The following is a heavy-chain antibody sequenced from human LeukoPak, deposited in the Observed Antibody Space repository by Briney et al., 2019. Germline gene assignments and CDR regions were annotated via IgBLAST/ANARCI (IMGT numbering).Heavy chain of an antibody. CDR3: ARPNTDAAGYFFDY. CDR1: GYTFINYG. CDR2: IDTYRGST. D-gene: IGHD6-13*01. Sequence: ASVKVSCKASGYTFINYGVGWVRQAPGQGLEWMGWIDTYRGSTNYAQNLQGRVTVTTDTSTTTVYMELRSLRSDDTAVYYCARPNTDAAGYFFDYWGQGTLVTVSS. V-gene: IGHV1-18*01. J-gene: IGHJ4*02.